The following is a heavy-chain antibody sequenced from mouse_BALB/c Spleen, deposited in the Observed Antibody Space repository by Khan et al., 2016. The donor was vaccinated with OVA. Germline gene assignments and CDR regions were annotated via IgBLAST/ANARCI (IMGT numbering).Heavy chain of an antibody. J-gene: IGHJ2*01. V-gene: IGHV5-17*02. CDR1: GFTFTSYG. CDR2: ISSDSNTI. CDR3: ATSYFYGYYFDY. Sequence: EVELVESGGGLVQSGGSRKPSCAASGFTFTSYGMHWIRQAPEKGLGWVAYISSDSNTIYYADTVKGRFTISRDNPKNTLFLQMTSLRSGDTAMYFCATSYFYGYYFDYWGQGTTLTVSS. D-gene: IGHD1-1*01.